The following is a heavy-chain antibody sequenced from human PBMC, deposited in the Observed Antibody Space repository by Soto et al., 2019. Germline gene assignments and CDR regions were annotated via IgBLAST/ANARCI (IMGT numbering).Heavy chain of an antibody. J-gene: IGHJ4*02. Sequence: QVQLVQSGAEVKKPGSSVKVSCKASGGTFSSYTISWVRQAPGQGLEWMGRIIPILGIANYAQKFQGRVTIPADKSTSTAYMELSSLRSEDTAVYYCARGDRGYSYGHHYFDYWGQGTLVTVSS. CDR3: ARGDRGYSYGHHYFDY. D-gene: IGHD5-18*01. CDR2: IIPILGIA. V-gene: IGHV1-69*02. CDR1: GGTFSSYT.